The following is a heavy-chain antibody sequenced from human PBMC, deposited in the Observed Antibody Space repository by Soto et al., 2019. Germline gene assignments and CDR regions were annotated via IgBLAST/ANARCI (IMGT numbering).Heavy chain of an antibody. V-gene: IGHV5-10-1*01. J-gene: IGHJ6*02. CDR3: AASPSFWQNYYYGAMDV. CDR2: IDPSDSYT. CDR1: GYSFTSYW. Sequence: GESLKISCKGSGYSFTSYWISWVRQMPGKGLEWMGRIDPSDSYTNYSPSFQGHVTISADLSTNTIYMDLSGLRSEDTAVYYCAASPSFWQNYYYGAMDVWGQGTTVTVSS.